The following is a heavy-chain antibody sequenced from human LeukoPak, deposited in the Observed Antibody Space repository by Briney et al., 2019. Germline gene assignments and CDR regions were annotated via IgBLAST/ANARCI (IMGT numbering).Heavy chain of an antibody. J-gene: IGHJ6*03. CDR1: GGSISSSSYY. D-gene: IGHD1-14*01. CDR2: IYYSGST. CDR3: ARHRRRYYYYYYYMDV. V-gene: IGHV4-39*01. Sequence: SETLSLTCTVSGGSISSSSYYWGWIRQPPGKGLEWIGSIYYSGSTYYNPSLKSRVTISVDTSKNQFSLKLSSVTAADTAVYYCARHRRRYYYYYYYMDVWGKGTRSPSP.